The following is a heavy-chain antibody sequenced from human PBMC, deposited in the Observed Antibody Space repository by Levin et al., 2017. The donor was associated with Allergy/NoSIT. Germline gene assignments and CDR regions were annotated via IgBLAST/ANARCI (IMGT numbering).Heavy chain of an antibody. CDR1: GYTFTSHA. Sequence: GESLKISCKASGYTFTSHAMNWVRQAPGQGLEWMGWINTNTGNPTYAQGFTGRFVFSLDTSVSTAYLQISNLKAEDTAVYYCARGAYCSSDSCYGGRNYFDYWGQGALVTVSS. V-gene: IGHV7-4-1*02. D-gene: IGHD2-2*01. J-gene: IGHJ4*02. CDR2: INTNTGNP. CDR3: ARGAYCSSDSCYGGRNYFDY.